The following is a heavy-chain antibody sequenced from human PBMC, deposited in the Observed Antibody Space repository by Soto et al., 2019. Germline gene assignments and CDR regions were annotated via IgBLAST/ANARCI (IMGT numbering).Heavy chain of an antibody. CDR2: IGVAGNT. D-gene: IGHD3-10*01. CDR1: GFTFSNYD. V-gene: IGHV3-13*04. J-gene: IGHJ3*02. CDR3: PRGGIMFRGYDVFDI. Sequence: EVQLVESGGTLVQPGGSLRLSCAASGFTFSNYDMYWVRQVSGKGLECVSAIGVAGNTYYPDSVKGRFTISRDNAKNSLYLQMTSLTAGDTAVYYCPRGGIMFRGYDVFDIWGQGTMVTVSS.